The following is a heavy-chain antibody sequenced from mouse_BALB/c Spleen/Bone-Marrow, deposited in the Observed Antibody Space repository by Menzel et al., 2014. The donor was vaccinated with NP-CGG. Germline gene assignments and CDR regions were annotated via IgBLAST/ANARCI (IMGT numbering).Heavy chain of an antibody. D-gene: IGHD1-1*01. V-gene: IGHV1-67*01. CDR2: INTYSGNT. CDR3: AREGYDSTAWFAY. Sequence: QVHVKQSGPELVRPGVSVKISCKGSGYTFTDYAMHWVKQSHAKSLEWIGVINTYSGNTNYNQNFKGKAAMTVDKSSSTAFMELARLTYEDSAIYYCAREGYDSTAWFAYWGQGTLVTVSA. CDR1: GYTFTDYA. J-gene: IGHJ3*01.